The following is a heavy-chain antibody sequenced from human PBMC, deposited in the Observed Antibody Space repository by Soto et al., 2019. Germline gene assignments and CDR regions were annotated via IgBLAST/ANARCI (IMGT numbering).Heavy chain of an antibody. CDR3: ARDLAVAGTQRYGMDV. CDR1: GFTFSSYS. Sequence: EVQLVESGGGLVQPGGSLRLSCAASGFTFSSYSMNWVRQAPGKGLEWVSSISSSSSYIYYADSVKGRFTISRDNAKNSLYLQMNSLRAEDTAVYYCARDLAVAGTQRYGMDVWGQGTTVTVSS. V-gene: IGHV3-21*01. CDR2: ISSSSSYI. D-gene: IGHD6-19*01. J-gene: IGHJ6*02.